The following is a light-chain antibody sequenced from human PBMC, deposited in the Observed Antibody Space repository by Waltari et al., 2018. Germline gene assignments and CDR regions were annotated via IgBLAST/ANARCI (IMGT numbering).Light chain of an antibody. CDR1: SSNIGSTT. J-gene: IGLJ3*02. V-gene: IGLV1-44*01. CDR2: SNH. CDR3: ATWDDSLNGWV. Sequence: QSVLTQPPSASGTPGQRVTISCSGSSSNIGSTTVNRYHQGPGAAPKLLIYSNHQRPSGGPARFSGSKSATSASLAISGLQSEDESYFYCATWDDSLNGWVFGGGTKVTVL.